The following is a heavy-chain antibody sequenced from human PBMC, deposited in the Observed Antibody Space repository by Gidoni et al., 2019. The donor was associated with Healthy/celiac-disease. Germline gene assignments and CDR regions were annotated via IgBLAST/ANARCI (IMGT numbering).Heavy chain of an antibody. CDR3: ARDRGDYYDSSGYFY. J-gene: IGHJ4*02. CDR1: GYTFTGYY. CDR2: INPNSGGT. D-gene: IGHD3-22*01. Sequence: QVQLVQSGAEVTKPGASVKVSCTASGYTFTGYYMHWVRQAPGQGLEWMGWINPNSGGTNYAQKFQGRVTMTRDTSISTAYMELSRLRSDDTAVYYCARDRGDYYDSSGYFYWGQGTLVTVSS. V-gene: IGHV1-2*02.